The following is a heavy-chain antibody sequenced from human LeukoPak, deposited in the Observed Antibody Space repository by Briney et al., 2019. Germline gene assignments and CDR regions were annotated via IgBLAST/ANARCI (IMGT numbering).Heavy chain of an antibody. J-gene: IGHJ6*03. V-gene: IGHV4-4*09. CDR2: IQTSGTT. CDR1: GDSISGYS. D-gene: IGHD6-19*01. Sequence: SETLSLTCTVSGDSISGYSWSWIRQSPEKGLEWIGLIQTSGTTKYNPSLKGRVSISVDTSKTQVSLKVSSVTAADTAVYYCARLVTSKAVRPNIYQFMDVWGKGTTVTVSS. CDR3: ARLVTSKAVRPNIYQFMDV.